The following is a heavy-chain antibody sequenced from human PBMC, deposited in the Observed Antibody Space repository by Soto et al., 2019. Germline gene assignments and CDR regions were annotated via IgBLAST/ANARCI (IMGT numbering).Heavy chain of an antibody. CDR2: ISTSSSYI. V-gene: IGHV3-21*01. CDR3: ARRDYYYYGFDV. J-gene: IGHJ6*02. CDR1: GFTFRSYS. Sequence: EVQLVESGGGLVKPGGSLRLSCVASGFTFRSYSMNWVRQAPGKGLEWVSSISTSSSYIYYADSVKGRFTISRDIAKNSLYLQMNSLRAEDTAVYYCARRDYYYYGFDVWGQGTTVTVSS.